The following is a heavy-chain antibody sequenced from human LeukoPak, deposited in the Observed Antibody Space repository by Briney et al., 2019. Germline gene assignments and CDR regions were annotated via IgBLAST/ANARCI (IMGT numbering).Heavy chain of an antibody. CDR3: ARDPYYYGSGVNAFDI. J-gene: IGHJ3*02. V-gene: IGHV3-11*06. CDR1: GFTFSDYY. Sequence: PGGSLRLSCAASGFTFSDYYMSWIRQAPGKGLEWVSSISSSSSYIYYADSVKGRFTISRDNAKNSLYLQMNSLRAEDTAVYYCARDPYYYGSGVNAFDIWGQGTMVTVSS. D-gene: IGHD3-10*01. CDR2: ISSSSSYI.